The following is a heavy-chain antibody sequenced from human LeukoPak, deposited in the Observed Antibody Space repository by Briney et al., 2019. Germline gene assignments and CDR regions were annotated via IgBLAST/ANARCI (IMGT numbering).Heavy chain of an antibody. Sequence: GGSLRLSCAASGFTFSNFGMSWVRQAPGTGLEWVSTITGSGGTTYYAESVRGRSTISRDNSKNTLYLQMNTPRADDTAVYYCARLQYTSTSSAAINWGQGTLVTVSS. CDR2: ITGSGGTT. V-gene: IGHV3-23*01. D-gene: IGHD6-13*01. J-gene: IGHJ1*01. CDR1: GFTFSNFG. CDR3: ARLQYTSTSSAAIN.